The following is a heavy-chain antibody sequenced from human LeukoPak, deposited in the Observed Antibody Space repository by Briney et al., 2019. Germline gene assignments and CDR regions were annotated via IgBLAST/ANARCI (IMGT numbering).Heavy chain of an antibody. CDR2: ISGSGGST. D-gene: IGHD6-13*01. CDR3: AKAPPSSSWYYFDY. J-gene: IGHJ4*02. Sequence: PGGSLRLSCAASGFTFSSYAMSWVRQALGKGLEWVSAISGSGGSTYYADSVKGRFTISRDNSKNTLYPQMNSLRAEDTAVYYCAKAPPSSSWYYFDYWGQGTLVTVSS. CDR1: GFTFSSYA. V-gene: IGHV3-23*01.